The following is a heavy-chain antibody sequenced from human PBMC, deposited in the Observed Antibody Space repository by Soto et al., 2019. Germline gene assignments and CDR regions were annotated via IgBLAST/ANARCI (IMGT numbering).Heavy chain of an antibody. J-gene: IGHJ6*04. D-gene: IGHD3-10*01. CDR1: GGTFSRYA. V-gene: IGHV1-69*01. Sequence: QVQLVQSGAEVKKPGSSVKVSCKASGGTFSRYAISWVRQAPGQGLEWMGGIIPIFGTANYAQKFQGRVTITADESTSTAYMELSSLRSEDTAVYYCARGGVTMVRGVIIPYYYYGMDVWGNGTTVTVSS. CDR3: ARGGVTMVRGVIIPYYYYGMDV. CDR2: IIPIFGTA.